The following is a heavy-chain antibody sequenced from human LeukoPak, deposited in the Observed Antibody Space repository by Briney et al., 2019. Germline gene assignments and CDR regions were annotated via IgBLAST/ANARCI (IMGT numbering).Heavy chain of an antibody. CDR2: TYTGVST. Sequence: GGSLRLSCAASGFTVSSTYMSWVRQAPRKSLERVSGTYTGVSTFYADSVKGRFTISRDTSTNTLYLQMNSLRGEDTAVYYCASQRAISRSAYGLDVGGQGTTVTVSS. CDR1: GFTVSSTY. CDR3: ASQRAISRSAYGLDV. D-gene: IGHD6-13*01. J-gene: IGHJ6*02. V-gene: IGHV3-66*02.